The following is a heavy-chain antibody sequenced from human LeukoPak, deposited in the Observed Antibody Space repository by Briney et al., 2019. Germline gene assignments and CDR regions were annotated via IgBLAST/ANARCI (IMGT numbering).Heavy chain of an antibody. D-gene: IGHD3-22*01. V-gene: IGHV1-46*01. Sequence: ASVKVSCKASGYTFTSYYMHWVRQAPGQGLEWMGIINPSGGSTSYAQKFQGRVTMTRDTSTSTVYMELSSLRSEDTAVYYCARSVYYDSSGYYSYWYYGMDVWGQGTTVTVSS. CDR1: GYTFTSYY. J-gene: IGHJ6*02. CDR3: ARSVYYDSSGYYSYWYYGMDV. CDR2: INPSGGST.